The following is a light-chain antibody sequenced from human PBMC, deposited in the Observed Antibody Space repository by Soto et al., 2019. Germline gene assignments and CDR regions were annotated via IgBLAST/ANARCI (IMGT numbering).Light chain of an antibody. CDR1: QGISSY. CDR2: AAS. V-gene: IGKV1-8*01. J-gene: IGKJ1*01. CDR3: QQSYSSPPT. Sequence: AIRMTQSPSSFSASTGDRVTITCRASQGISSYLAWYHQKPGKAPKLLIYAASTLQSGVPSRFSGSGSGTDFTLTISCLQSEDFATYYCQQSYSSPPTFGQGTKVDIK.